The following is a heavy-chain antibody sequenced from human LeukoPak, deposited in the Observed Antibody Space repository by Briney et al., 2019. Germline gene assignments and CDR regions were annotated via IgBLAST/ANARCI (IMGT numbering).Heavy chain of an antibody. Sequence: GESLKISCKGSGYSFTSYWIGWVRQMPGKGLGWMGIIYPGDPDTRYSPSFQGQVTISADKSISTAYLQWSSLKASDTAMYYCARAPFGELSSLDYWGQGTLVTVSS. CDR1: GYSFTSYW. D-gene: IGHD3-10*01. CDR2: IYPGDPDT. J-gene: IGHJ4*02. CDR3: ARAPFGELSSLDY. V-gene: IGHV5-51*01.